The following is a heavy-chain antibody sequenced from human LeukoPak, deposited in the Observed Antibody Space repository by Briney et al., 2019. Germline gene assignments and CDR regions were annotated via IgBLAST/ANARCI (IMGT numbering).Heavy chain of an antibody. CDR2: IYYSGST. CDR1: GGSISSSSYY. V-gene: IGHV4-39*01. J-gene: IGHJ5*02. D-gene: IGHD2-21*01. Sequence: SETLSLTCTVSGGSISSSSYYWGWIRQPPGKGLEWIGSIYYSGSTYYNPSLKSRVTISVDTSKNQFSLKLSSVTAADTAVYYCARQSGGDQTGPWGQGTLVTVSS. CDR3: ARQSGGDQTGP.